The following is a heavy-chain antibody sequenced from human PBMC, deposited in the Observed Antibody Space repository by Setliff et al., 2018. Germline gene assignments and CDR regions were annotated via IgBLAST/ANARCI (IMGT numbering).Heavy chain of an antibody. CDR1: GFTFSIYS. D-gene: IGHD2-21*02. Sequence: HPGGSLRLSCAASGFTFSIYSINWVRQAPGKGLEWISYISSGSNSIYYADSVEGRFTISRDNARNSLYLQMDRLRPEDTAVYYCAKSGGDHCCPLYHHYYMDVWGTGTTVTVSS. V-gene: IGHV3-48*01. CDR3: AKSGGDHCCPLYHHYYMDV. J-gene: IGHJ6*03. CDR2: ISSGSNSI.